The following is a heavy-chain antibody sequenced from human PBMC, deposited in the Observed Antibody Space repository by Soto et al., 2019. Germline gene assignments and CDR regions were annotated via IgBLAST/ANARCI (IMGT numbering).Heavy chain of an antibody. Sequence: VGSLRLSCAASGFTFSSYEMNWVRQAPGKGLEWVSYISSSGSTIYYADSVKGRFTISRDNAKNSLYLQMNSLRAEDTAVYYCARDPTSTIFGVVPGYYGMDVWGQGTTVTVSS. CDR2: ISSSGSTI. CDR1: GFTFSSYE. J-gene: IGHJ6*02. V-gene: IGHV3-48*03. D-gene: IGHD3-3*01. CDR3: ARDPTSTIFGVVPGYYGMDV.